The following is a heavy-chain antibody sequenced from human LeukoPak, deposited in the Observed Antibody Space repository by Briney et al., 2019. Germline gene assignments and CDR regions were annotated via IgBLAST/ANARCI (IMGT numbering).Heavy chain of an antibody. CDR1: GFTFSSYW. CDR3: ARRYCSGGSCYRVFDY. CDR2: IKQDGSEK. D-gene: IGHD2-15*01. J-gene: IGHJ4*02. Sequence: GGSLRLSCAASGFTFSSYWMSWVRQAPGKGLEWVANIKQDGSEKYYVDSVKGRFTISRDNAKNSLYLQMNSLRAEDTAVYYCARRYCSGGSCYRVFDYWGQGTLVTVSS. V-gene: IGHV3-7*01.